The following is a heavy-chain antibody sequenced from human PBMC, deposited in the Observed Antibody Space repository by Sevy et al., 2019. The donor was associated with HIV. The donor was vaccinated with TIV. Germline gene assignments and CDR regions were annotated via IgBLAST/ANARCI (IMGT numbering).Heavy chain of an antibody. J-gene: IGHJ4*02. CDR1: GGSISSYY. CDR3: AREGYYYEQRYFDC. CDR2: IYTSGST. Sequence: SETLSLTCTVSGGSISSYYWSWIRQPAGKGLEWIGRIYTSGSTNYNPSLKSRVTRSVDTSKNQFSLKLSSVTAADTAVYHCAREGYYYEQRYFDCWGQGTLVTVSS. D-gene: IGHD3-22*01. V-gene: IGHV4-4*07.